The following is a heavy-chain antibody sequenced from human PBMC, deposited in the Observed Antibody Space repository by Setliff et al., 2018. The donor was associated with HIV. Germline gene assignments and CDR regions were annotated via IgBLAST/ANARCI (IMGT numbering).Heavy chain of an antibody. CDR3: AKGDKQLTFRRGRQYFED. D-gene: IGHD3-16*01. Sequence: GGSLRLSCASSGFTFSSYALHWVRQAPGKGLEWVAGVSHDGRNKSYGDSVKGRFTVSRDKSKNTLLLQVGSLRPEDSAMYYCAKGDKQLTFRRGRQYFEDGGQGTLVTV. CDR2: VSHDGRNK. V-gene: IGHV3-30*04. CDR1: GFTFSSYA. J-gene: IGHJ4*02.